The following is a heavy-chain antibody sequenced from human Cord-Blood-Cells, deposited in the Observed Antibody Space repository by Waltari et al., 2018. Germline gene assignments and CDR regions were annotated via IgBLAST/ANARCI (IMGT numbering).Heavy chain of an antibody. CDR1: GFTFRSYD. CDR2: IGTAGDT. CDR3: ARDSGYDYAFDI. J-gene: IGHJ3*02. V-gene: IGHV3-13*01. D-gene: IGHD5-12*01. Sequence: EVQLVESGGGLVQPGGSLRLSCAASGFTFRSYDLHWVRQATGKGLEWFSAIGTAGDTYYPGSVKGRFTISRENAKNSLYLQMNSLRAGDTAVYYCARDSGYDYAFDIWGQGTMVTVSS.